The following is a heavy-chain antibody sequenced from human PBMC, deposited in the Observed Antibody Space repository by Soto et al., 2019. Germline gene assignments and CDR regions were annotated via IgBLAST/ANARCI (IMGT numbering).Heavy chain of an antibody. V-gene: IGHV4-61*05. CDR1: GGSISSSSYY. Sequence: SETLSLTCTVSGGSISSSSYYWGWIRQPPGKGLEWIGYIYYSGSTNYNPSLKSRVTISVDTSKNQFSLKLSSVTAADTAVYYCARFPMGYCSGGSCYHSKFDYWGQGTLVTVSS. D-gene: IGHD2-15*01. CDR3: ARFPMGYCSGGSCYHSKFDY. CDR2: IYYSGST. J-gene: IGHJ4*02.